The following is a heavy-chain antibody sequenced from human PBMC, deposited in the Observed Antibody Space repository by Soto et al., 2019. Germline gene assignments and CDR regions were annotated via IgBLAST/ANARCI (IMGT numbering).Heavy chain of an antibody. CDR1: GFTFSGYG. J-gene: IGHJ4*02. CDR2: ISYDGSNK. D-gene: IGHD3-10*01. CDR3: ARHAYGSESFRFYC. Sequence: PGGSLRDSFAASGFTFSGYGMHWVRQAPGKGLGLVAVISYDGSNKYYAGSVKGRLTISRDDSKNTLYLQMNSLRAEDTAVYYCARHAYGSESFRFYCWGERSLDTDSS. V-gene: IGHV3-30*03.